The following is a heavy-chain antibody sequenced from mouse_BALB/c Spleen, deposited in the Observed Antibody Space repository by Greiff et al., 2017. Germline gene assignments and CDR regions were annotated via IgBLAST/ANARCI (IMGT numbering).Heavy chain of an antibody. CDR1: GYAFSSYW. Sequence: QVQLQQSGAELVRPGSSVKISCKASGYAFSSYWMNWVKQRPGQGLEWIGQIYPGDGDTNYNGKFKGKATLTADKSSSTAYMQLSSLTSEDSAVYFCARGAYYDYDVRFAYWGQGTLVTVSA. CDR2: IYPGDGDT. V-gene: IGHV1-80*01. J-gene: IGHJ3*01. CDR3: ARGAYYDYDVRFAY. D-gene: IGHD2-4*01.